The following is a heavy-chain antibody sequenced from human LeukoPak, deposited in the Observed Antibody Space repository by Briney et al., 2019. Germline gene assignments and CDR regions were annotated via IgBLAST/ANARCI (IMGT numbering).Heavy chain of an antibody. CDR2: MNPNSGNT. CDR1: GYTFTSYD. Sequence: ASVKVSCKASGYTFTSYDINWVRQATGQGLEWMGWMNPNSGNTGYAQKFQGRVTITRNTSISTAYMELSSLRSEDTAVYYCAREGTEDYYYYMDVWGKGTTVTVSS. J-gene: IGHJ6*03. D-gene: IGHD1-1*01. CDR3: AREGTEDYYYYMDV. V-gene: IGHV1-8*03.